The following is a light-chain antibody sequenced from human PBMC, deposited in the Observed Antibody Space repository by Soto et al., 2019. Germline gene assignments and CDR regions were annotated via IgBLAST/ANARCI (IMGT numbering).Light chain of an antibody. V-gene: IGKV3-15*01. CDR1: QSISNN. CDR3: QQYSGWPLT. J-gene: IGKJ1*01. Sequence: EILMTQSPATLSVSPGQRATLSCRASQSISNNLAWYQQRPGQAPRLLIYRASTGATGIPARFSGFGSGTDFTLTINGLQSEDFAVYYCQQYSGWPLTFGPGTKVDIK. CDR2: RAS.